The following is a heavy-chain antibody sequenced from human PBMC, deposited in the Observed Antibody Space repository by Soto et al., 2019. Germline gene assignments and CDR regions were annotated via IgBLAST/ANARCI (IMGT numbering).Heavy chain of an antibody. CDR1: GFTFGDYG. D-gene: IGHD4-17*01. J-gene: IGHJ6*01. CDR3: ARRRSTVTTAWFYHAMDV. Sequence: GGSLRLSCEVSGFTFGDYGMHWVRQAPGKGLEWVAVIWFDGSNKYYSESVKGRFTISRDNSKNTVDLQMDSLRGDDTAVYYCARRRSTVTTAWFYHAMDVWGRGTTVTVSS. CDR2: IWFDGSNK. V-gene: IGHV3-33*01.